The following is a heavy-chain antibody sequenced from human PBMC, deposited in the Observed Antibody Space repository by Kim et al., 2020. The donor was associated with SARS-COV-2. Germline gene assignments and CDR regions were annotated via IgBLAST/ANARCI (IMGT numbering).Heavy chain of an antibody. D-gene: IGHD2-21*01. Sequence: ASVKVSCKASGYTFSEYDSNWVRQATGQGLEWMGWMSPNSDHAGYAQKFRGRVIMTRNTSTSTAYMELSDLRSEDTAVYYCARFHYDVGCYLFPWGQGTL. CDR3: ARFHYDVGCYLFP. CDR1: GYTFSEYD. J-gene: IGHJ4*02. V-gene: IGHV1-8*01. CDR2: MSPNSDHA.